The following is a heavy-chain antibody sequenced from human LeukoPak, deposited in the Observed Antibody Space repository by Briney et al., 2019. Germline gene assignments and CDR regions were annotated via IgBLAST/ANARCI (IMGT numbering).Heavy chain of an antibody. J-gene: IGHJ4*02. CDR1: GYTFTSYA. Sequence: ASVKVSCKASGYTFTSYAMNWVRQAPGQGLEWMGWINTNTGNPTYAQGFTGRFVLSLDTSVSTTYLQISSLKAEDTAVYYCASGPSYSGSNEYFDYWGQGTLVTVSS. D-gene: IGHD1-26*01. V-gene: IGHV7-4-1*02. CDR2: INTNTGNP. CDR3: ASGPSYSGSNEYFDY.